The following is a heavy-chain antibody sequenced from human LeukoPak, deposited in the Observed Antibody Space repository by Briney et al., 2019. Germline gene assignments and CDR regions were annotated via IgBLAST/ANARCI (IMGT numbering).Heavy chain of an antibody. J-gene: IGHJ4*02. CDR2: SYFRGST. CDR3: GSSHSSSWYDW. V-gene: IGHV4-39*07. D-gene: IGHD6-13*01. Sequence: SETLSLTCSVSGDSLSSSHTYYWGWNRQPPGKGLEWIGSSYFRGSTYSSPSLRSRVVISVDTSKNQFSLKLNSVTAADTAVYYCGSSHSSSWYDWWGQGTLVTVTS. CDR1: GDSLSSSHTYY.